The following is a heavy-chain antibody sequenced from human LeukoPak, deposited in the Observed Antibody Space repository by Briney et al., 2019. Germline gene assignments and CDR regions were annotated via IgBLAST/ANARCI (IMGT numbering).Heavy chain of an antibody. CDR1: GFTFSSYG. D-gene: IGHD5-12*01. CDR2: ISYDGSNK. CDR3: AKTLQDPGYGVFDY. V-gene: IGHV3-30*18. J-gene: IGHJ4*02. Sequence: GRSLRLSCAASGFTFSSYGMHWVPQAPGKGLEWVAVISYDGSNKYYADPVKGRFTISRDNSKNTLYLQMNSLRAEDTAVYYCAKTLQDPGYGVFDYWGQGTLVTVSS.